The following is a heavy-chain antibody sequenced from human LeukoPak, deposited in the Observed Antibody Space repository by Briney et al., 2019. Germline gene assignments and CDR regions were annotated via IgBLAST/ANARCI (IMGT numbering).Heavy chain of an antibody. CDR3: ARAGSGYYYVSLY. CDR1: GYTFTGYY. V-gene: IGHV1-2*02. J-gene: IGHJ4*02. CDR2: INPNSGGT. D-gene: IGHD3-22*01. Sequence: ASVKVSCKASGYTFTGYYMHWVRQAPGRGLEWMGWINPNSGGTNYAQKFQGRVTMTRDTSISTAYMELSRLRSDDTAVYYCARAGSGYYYVSLYWGQGTLVTVSS.